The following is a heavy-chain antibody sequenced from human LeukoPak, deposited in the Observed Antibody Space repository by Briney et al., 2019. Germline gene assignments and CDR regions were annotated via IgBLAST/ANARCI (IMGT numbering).Heavy chain of an antibody. V-gene: IGHV3-23*01. CDR2: ISGSGGNT. CDR3: AKDGRGGYSGYANYDDAFDI. J-gene: IGHJ3*02. D-gene: IGHD5-12*01. CDR1: GFTFSSYA. Sequence: PGGSLRLSCAASGFTFSSYAMSWVRQAPGKGLEGVSAISGSGGNTYYADSVKGRFTISRDNSKNTLSLQMNSLRAADASVYYCAKDGRGGYSGYANYDDAFDIWGQGTMVTVSS.